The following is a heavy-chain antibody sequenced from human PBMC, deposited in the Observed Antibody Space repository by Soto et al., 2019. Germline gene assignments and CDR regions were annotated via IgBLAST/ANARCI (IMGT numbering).Heavy chain of an antibody. V-gene: IGHV5-51*01. CDR2: IYPGDSDT. CDR1: GYSFATYW. CDR3: ARYPGYYTSPKDD. Sequence: GESLKISCEGSGYSFATYWIGWVRQMPGKGLEWMGIIYPGDSDTRYSPSFQGQVTISVDKSINTAYLQWNSLKASDTAIYYCARYPGYYTSPKDDWGQGTLVTVSS. J-gene: IGHJ4*02. D-gene: IGHD3-3*01.